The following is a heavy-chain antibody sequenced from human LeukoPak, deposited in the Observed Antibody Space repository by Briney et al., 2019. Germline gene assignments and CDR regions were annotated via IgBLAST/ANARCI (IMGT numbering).Heavy chain of an antibody. CDR3: TTNHESSTENY. D-gene: IGHD2-2*01. CDR2: IRSKANSYAT. Sequence: GGSLRLSCAASGFTFSGSAMHWVRQASGKGLEWVGRIRSKANSYATAYAASVKGRFTISRDDSKNTAYLQMNSLKTEDTAVYYCTTNHESSTENYWGQGTLVTVSS. V-gene: IGHV3-73*01. J-gene: IGHJ4*02. CDR1: GFTFSGSA.